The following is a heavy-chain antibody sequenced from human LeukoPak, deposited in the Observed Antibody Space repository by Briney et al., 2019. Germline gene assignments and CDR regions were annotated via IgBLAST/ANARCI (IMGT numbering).Heavy chain of an antibody. CDR1: GFTFSSYS. Sequence: GGSLRLSCAASGFTFSSYSMNWVRQAPGKGLEWVSSISSSSSYIYYADSVKGRFTISRDNAKNSLYLQMNSLRAEDTAVYYCASPENDYGDQPIDYWGQGTLVTVSS. CDR2: ISSSSSYI. J-gene: IGHJ4*02. D-gene: IGHD4-17*01. V-gene: IGHV3-21*01. CDR3: ASPENDYGDQPIDY.